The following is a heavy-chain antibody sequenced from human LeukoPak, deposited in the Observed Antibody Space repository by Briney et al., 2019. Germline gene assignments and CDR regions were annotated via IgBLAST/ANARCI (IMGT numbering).Heavy chain of an antibody. D-gene: IGHD4-23*01. Sequence: SETLSLTCTVSGGSISSSSYYWGWIRQPPGKGLEWIGSIYYSGSTYYNPSLKSRVTISVDTSKNQFSLKLSSVTAADTAVYYCAKDGGNSVGAFDIWGQGTMVTVSS. CDR1: GGSISSSSYY. J-gene: IGHJ3*02. CDR2: IYYSGST. V-gene: IGHV4-39*01. CDR3: AKDGGNSVGAFDI.